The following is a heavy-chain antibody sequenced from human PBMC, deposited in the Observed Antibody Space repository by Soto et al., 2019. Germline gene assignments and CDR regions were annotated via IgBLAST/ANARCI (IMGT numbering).Heavy chain of an antibody. D-gene: IGHD2-21*02. V-gene: IGHV1-46*01. Sequence: ASVKVSCKASGDPFTDYCSYWVRQAPGQGREWMGPVNPSGGHTTYAQHFLGRVTMTRDAPTSTLDMELTSLTSDDTAIYYCARGEHVVVVTAALDYWGQGTLVTGSS. CDR2: VNPSGGHT. J-gene: IGHJ4*02. CDR1: GDPFTDYC. CDR3: ARGEHVVVVTAALDY.